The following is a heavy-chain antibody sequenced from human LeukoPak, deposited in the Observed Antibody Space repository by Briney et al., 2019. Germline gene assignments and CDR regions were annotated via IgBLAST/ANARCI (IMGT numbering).Heavy chain of an antibody. CDR2: INQDGSQK. D-gene: IGHD4-17*01. V-gene: IGHV3-7*01. Sequence: PGGSLRLSCEACGLISSNYWMTWVRQAPGKGLERVANINQDGSQKYYVDSVKGRFSVSRDNAKNSLYLQMNSLRVEDTAMYFCAREGHGDYHIWGQGTMVTVSS. CDR3: AREGHGDYHI. J-gene: IGHJ3*02. CDR1: GLISSNYW.